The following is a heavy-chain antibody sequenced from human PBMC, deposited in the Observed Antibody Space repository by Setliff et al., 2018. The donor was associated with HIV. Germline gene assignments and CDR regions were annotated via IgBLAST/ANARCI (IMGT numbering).Heavy chain of an antibody. CDR3: AGHPAGTPARIDY. V-gene: IGHV4-38-2*02. CDR2: IYQSGST. D-gene: IGHD2-2*01. Sequence: KTSETLSLTCTVSHYSISSEYYWGWFRQPPGKGLEYIGSIYQSGSTYYSPSLKSRIAMSVDTSNNQFSLSLTSVTATDTATYYCAGHPAGTPARIDYWGRGTLVTVSS. CDR1: HYSISSEYY. J-gene: IGHJ4*02.